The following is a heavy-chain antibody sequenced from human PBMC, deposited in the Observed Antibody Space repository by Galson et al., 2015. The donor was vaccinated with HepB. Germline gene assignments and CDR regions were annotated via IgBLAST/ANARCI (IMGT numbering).Heavy chain of an antibody. Sequence: SVKVSCKASGYTFTSYGISWVRQAPGQGLEWMGWISTYNGNTNYAQKLQGRVTMTTDTSTSTAYMELRSLRSDDTAVYYCARDCSSTSCYSYYYYGMDVWGQETTVTVSS. J-gene: IGHJ6*02. CDR1: GYTFTSYG. V-gene: IGHV1-18*04. CDR3: ARDCSSTSCYSYYYYGMDV. D-gene: IGHD2-2*02. CDR2: ISTYNGNT.